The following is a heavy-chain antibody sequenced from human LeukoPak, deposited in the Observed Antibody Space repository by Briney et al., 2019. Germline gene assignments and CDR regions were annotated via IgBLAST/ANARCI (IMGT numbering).Heavy chain of an antibody. Sequence: GGSLRLPCAASGFTFSSYGMHWVRQAPGKGLEWVAVIWYDGSNKYYADSVKGRFTISRDNSKNTLYLQMNSLRAEDTAVYYCARDPCSTINCPLRFWGQGTLVTVFS. CDR2: IWYDGSNK. D-gene: IGHD2/OR15-2a*01. CDR3: ARDPCSTINCPLRF. CDR1: GFTFSSYG. J-gene: IGHJ4*02. V-gene: IGHV3-33*01.